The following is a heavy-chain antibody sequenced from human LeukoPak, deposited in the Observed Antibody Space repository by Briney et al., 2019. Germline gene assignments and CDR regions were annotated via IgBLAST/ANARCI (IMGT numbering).Heavy chain of an antibody. J-gene: IGHJ3*01. CDR3: ARDRVVSREPAAFDV. CDR2: IRYDGANK. Sequence: GGSRRLSCVASGFSFSGYGMHWVRYVPGKGLEWVAFIRYDGANKYYVDSVKGRFTISRDNSKNTLYLQMISLRGEDTAVYYCARDRVVSREPAAFDVWGQGTMVTVSS. CDR1: GFSFSGYG. D-gene: IGHD3-3*01. V-gene: IGHV3-30*02.